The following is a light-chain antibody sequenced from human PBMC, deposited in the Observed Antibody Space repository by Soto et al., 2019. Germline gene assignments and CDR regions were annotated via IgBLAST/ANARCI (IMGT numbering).Light chain of an antibody. CDR1: SSDVGGYNL. J-gene: IGLJ2*01. V-gene: IGLV2-23*01. Sequence: QSALTQPASVSGSPGQSITISCTGTSSDVGGYNLVSWFQQLPGKAPKLIIYEGSKRPSGVSNRFSGSKSGNTASLTISGLQAEDEADYYCCSYASGSTPVLFGGGTTVTVL. CDR3: CSYASGSTPVL. CDR2: EGS.